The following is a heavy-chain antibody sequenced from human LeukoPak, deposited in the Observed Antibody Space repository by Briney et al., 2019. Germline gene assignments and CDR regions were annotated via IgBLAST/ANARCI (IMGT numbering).Heavy chain of an antibody. Sequence: TLSRAPTVARASSSGKYWSSVGALPWKKLEWIGYISYSGSTNYNPSLKSRVTISVDTSKNQFSLKLSSVTAADTAVYYCARSTSSIYSYGFYFDYWGQGTLVTVSS. D-gene: IGHD5-18*01. CDR3: ARSTSSIYSYGFYFDY. CDR1: RASSSGKY. J-gene: IGHJ4*02. CDR2: ISYSGST. V-gene: IGHV4-59*01.